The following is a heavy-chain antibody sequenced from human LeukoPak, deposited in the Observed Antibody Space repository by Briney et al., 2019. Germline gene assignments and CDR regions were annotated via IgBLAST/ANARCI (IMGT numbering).Heavy chain of an antibody. CDR1: GGSISSYY. Sequence: SETLSLTCTVSGGSISSYYWSWIRQPPGKGLEWIGYIYYSGSTNYNPSLKSRVTISVDTSKNQFSLKLSSVTAADTAVYYCARDLLSEIDYWGQGTLVTVSS. CDR2: IYYSGST. V-gene: IGHV4-59*12. CDR3: ARDLLSEIDY. J-gene: IGHJ4*02.